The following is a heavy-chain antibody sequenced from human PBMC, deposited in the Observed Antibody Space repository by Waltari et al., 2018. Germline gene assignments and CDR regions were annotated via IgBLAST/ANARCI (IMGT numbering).Heavy chain of an antibody. Sequence: QVQLVQSGAEVKKPGASVKVSCKASGYTFTGYYMHWVRQAPGQGLEWMGRINPNSGGTNYEQKFQGRVTMTRDTSISTAYMELSRLRSDDTAVYYCARGLLTGYDAFDIWGQGTMVTVSS. J-gene: IGHJ3*02. D-gene: IGHD3-16*01. V-gene: IGHV1-2*06. CDR3: ARGLLTGYDAFDI. CDR1: GYTFTGYY. CDR2: INPNSGGT.